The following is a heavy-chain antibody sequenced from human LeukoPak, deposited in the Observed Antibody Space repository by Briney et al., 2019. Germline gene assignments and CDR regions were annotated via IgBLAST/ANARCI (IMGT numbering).Heavy chain of an antibody. CDR1: GGSISSYY. CDR2: IYYSGST. Sequence: SETLSLTCTVSGGSISSYYWSWIRQPPGKGLEWIGYIYYSGSTNYNPSLKSRVTISVDTSRNQFSLKLSSVTAADTAVYYCARGPNWFDPWGQGTLVTVSS. CDR3: ARGPNWFDP. V-gene: IGHV4-59*01. J-gene: IGHJ5*02.